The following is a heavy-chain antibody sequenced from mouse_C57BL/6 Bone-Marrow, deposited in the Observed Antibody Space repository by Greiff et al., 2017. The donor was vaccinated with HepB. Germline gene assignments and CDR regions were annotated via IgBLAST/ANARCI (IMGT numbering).Heavy chain of an antibody. J-gene: IGHJ4*01. CDR3: ARDYYGSSSHAMDY. CDR1: GFTFSSYA. V-gene: IGHV5-4*01. CDR2: ISDGGSYT. Sequence: DVQLQESGGGLVKPGGSLKLSCAASGFTFSSYAMSWVRQTPEKRLEWVATISDGGSYTYYPDNVKGRFTISRDNAKNNLYLQMSHLKSEDTAMYYCARDYYGSSSHAMDYWGQGTSVTVSS. D-gene: IGHD1-1*01.